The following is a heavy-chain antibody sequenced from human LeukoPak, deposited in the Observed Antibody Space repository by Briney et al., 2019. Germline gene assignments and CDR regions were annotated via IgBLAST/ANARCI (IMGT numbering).Heavy chain of an antibody. J-gene: IGHJ6*02. D-gene: IGHD3-10*01. CDR1: GFTFSSYA. Sequence: GRSLRLSCAASGFTFSSYAMHWVRQAPGKGLEWVAVISYDGSNKYYADSVKGRFTISRDNSKNTLYLQMNSLRAEDTAVYYCARDALDRDQEDYYYGMDVWGQGTTVTVSS. CDR3: ARDALDRDQEDYYYGMDV. V-gene: IGHV3-30-3*01. CDR2: ISYDGSNK.